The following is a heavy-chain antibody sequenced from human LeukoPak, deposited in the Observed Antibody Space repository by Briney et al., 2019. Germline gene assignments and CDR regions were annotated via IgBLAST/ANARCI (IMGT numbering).Heavy chain of an antibody. Sequence: PGGSLRLSCAASGFTFSSYAMSWVRQAPGKGLEWVAVISYDGSNKYYADSVKGRFTISRDNSKNTLYLQMNSLRAEDTAVYYCARDLLGELTGGWFDPWGQGTLVTVSS. V-gene: IGHV3-30*04. CDR3: ARDLLGELTGGWFDP. D-gene: IGHD3-16*01. CDR2: ISYDGSNK. CDR1: GFTFSSYA. J-gene: IGHJ5*02.